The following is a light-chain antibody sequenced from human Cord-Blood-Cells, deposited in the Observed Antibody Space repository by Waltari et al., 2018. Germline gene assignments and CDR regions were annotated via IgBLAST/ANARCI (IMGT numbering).Light chain of an antibody. V-gene: IGLV2-14*01. CDR2: DVS. CDR1: SSDVGGYNY. Sequence: QSALTQPASVSGSPGQSITISCTGTSSDVGGYNYVSWYQQHPGKAPKLMIYDVSNRHSGVSNRFSGSKSGNTASLTISGLQAEDEADYYCSSYTSSSTLLFGTGTKVTVL. J-gene: IGLJ1*01. CDR3: SSYTSSSTLL.